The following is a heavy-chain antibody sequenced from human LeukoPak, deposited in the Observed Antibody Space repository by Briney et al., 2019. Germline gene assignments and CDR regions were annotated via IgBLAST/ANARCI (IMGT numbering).Heavy chain of an antibody. CDR2: ISSSSSYI. J-gene: IGHJ3*02. Sequence: PGGSLRLSCAASGLTFSSYSMNWVRQAPGKGLEGLSSISSSSSYIYYADSVKGRFTISRDNAKNSLYLQMNSLRAEDTSVYYCARDSPDIVATIEAFDIWGQGTMVTVSS. D-gene: IGHD5-12*01. V-gene: IGHV3-21*01. CDR3: ARDSPDIVATIEAFDI. CDR1: GLTFSSYS.